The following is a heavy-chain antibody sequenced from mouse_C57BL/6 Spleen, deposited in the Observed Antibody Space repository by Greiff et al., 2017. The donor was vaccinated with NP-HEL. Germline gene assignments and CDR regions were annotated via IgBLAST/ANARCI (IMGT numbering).Heavy chain of an antibody. J-gene: IGHJ2*01. D-gene: IGHD1-2*01. CDR1: GFTFSSYG. CDR3: ARHKTTALDY. Sequence: DVHLVESGGDLVKPGGSLKLSCAASGFTFSSYGMSWVRQTPDKRLEWVATISSGGSYTYYPDSVKGRFTISRDNAKNTLYLQLSSLKSEDTAKYYCARHKTTALDYWGQGTTLTVSS. V-gene: IGHV5-6*01. CDR2: ISSGGSYT.